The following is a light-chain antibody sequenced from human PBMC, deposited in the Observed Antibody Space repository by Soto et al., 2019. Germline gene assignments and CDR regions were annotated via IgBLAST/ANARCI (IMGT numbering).Light chain of an antibody. Sequence: LTPSPGTLSFSPGGRATLSFRASQSVTTNYLAWYQQKPGQAPRLLIFGASIRDTGIPDRFSGSGSGTDFTLTISRLESEDSAVYYCQQYGSSPGTFGQGTKVDIK. CDR2: GAS. J-gene: IGKJ1*01. CDR3: QQYGSSPGT. CDR1: QSVTTNY. V-gene: IGKV3-20*01.